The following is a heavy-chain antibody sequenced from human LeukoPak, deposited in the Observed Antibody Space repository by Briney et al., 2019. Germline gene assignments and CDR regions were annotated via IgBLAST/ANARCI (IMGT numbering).Heavy chain of an antibody. CDR1: GFTFSSYG. CDR3: ARDGSAGTTVNWFDP. J-gene: IGHJ5*02. CDR2: IWYDGSNK. D-gene: IGHD1-1*01. V-gene: IGHV3-33*08. Sequence: GGSLRLSCAASGFTFSSYGMHWVRQAPGKGLEWVAVIWYDGSNKYYADSVKGRFTISRDNSKNTLYLQMNSLRAEDTAVYYCARDGSAGTTVNWFDPWGQGTLVTVSS.